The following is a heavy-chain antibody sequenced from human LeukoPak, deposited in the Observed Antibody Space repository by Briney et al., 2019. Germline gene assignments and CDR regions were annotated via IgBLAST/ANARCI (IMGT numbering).Heavy chain of an antibody. Sequence: ASVKLSCKASGYTLTDYYMHWVRQAPGQGLEWMGRINPNSGGTNYAQKFQGRVTMTRDTSISTVYMELRSLRSDDTAVYYCARVYCSGGSCYSGLNWFDPGGQGTLVTVSS. CDR1: GYTLTDYY. D-gene: IGHD2-15*01. V-gene: IGHV1-2*06. CDR3: ARVYCSGGSCYSGLNWFDP. J-gene: IGHJ5*02. CDR2: INPNSGGT.